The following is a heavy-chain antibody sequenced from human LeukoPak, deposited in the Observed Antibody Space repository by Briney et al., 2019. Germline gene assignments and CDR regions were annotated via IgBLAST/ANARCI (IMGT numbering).Heavy chain of an antibody. CDR1: GLTFSSYE. V-gene: IGHV3-48*03. J-gene: IGHJ4*02. Sequence: GGSLRLSCAASGLTFSSYEINWARQAPGKGLEWVSYISSSGTTIYYADSVKGRFTISRDNAKNSLYLQMNSLRAEDTAVYYCARALVEMAANYFDSWGQGTLVTVSS. CDR3: ARALVEMAANYFDS. CDR2: ISSSGTTI. D-gene: IGHD5-24*01.